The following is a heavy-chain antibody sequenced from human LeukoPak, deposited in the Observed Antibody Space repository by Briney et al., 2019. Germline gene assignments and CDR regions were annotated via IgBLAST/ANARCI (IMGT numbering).Heavy chain of an antibody. CDR2: IRRKGYGGTT. V-gene: IGHV3-49*04. J-gene: IGHJ6*04. CDR1: GFTFGDYS. Sequence: GGSLRLSCTASGFTFGDYSLSWVRQAPEKGLEWVDFIRRKGYGGTTEYAPSVKRRFIISRDDSTSTAYLQMNSLKTEDTAVYYCTRDHDFWSGPFDVWGKGTTVTVSS. CDR3: TRDHDFWSGPFDV. D-gene: IGHD3-3*01.